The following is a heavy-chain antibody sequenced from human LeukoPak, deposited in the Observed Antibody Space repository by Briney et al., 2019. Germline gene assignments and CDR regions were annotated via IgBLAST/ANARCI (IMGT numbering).Heavy chain of an antibody. J-gene: IGHJ4*02. D-gene: IGHD4-17*01. Sequence: ASVKVSCKASGYTFTSYGISWVRQAPGQGLEWMGWISAYNGNTNYAQKLQGRVTFTRDTSARTAYMELSSLRSEDMAVYYCARSYGDYYTLDYWGQGTLVTVSS. CDR3: ARSYGDYYTLDY. CDR2: ISAYNGNT. V-gene: IGHV1-18*03. CDR1: GYTFTSYG.